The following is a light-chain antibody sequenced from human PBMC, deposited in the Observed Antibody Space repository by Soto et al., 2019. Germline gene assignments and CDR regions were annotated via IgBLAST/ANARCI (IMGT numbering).Light chain of an antibody. CDR3: QRYGDSPKT. V-gene: IGKV3-20*01. CDR2: DAS. CDR1: QSVGSNY. Sequence: VLTQSPGTLSLSPGERATLSCRASQSVGSNYLAWYQQKPGQAPRLVIYDASRRATGIPDRFSGSGSGTDVTLTISRLEPEDFAVYYCQRYGDSPKTFGQGTKLEIK. J-gene: IGKJ2*01.